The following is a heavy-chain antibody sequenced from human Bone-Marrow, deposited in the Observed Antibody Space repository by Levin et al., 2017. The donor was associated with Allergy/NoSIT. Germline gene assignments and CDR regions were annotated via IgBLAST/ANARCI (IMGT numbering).Heavy chain of an antibody. Sequence: AGGSLRLSCATSGFTLSSYELHWVRQTPGGGLEWIAYISEDGRTTHIADSVQPRFTISRDNAKNSLHLQMIYLRADDTAVYYCVREGYGRLQVAFDFWGLGTMVTVSS. D-gene: IGHD1-26*01. CDR2: ISEDGRTT. CDR3: VREGYGRLQVAFDF. J-gene: IGHJ3*01. V-gene: IGHV3-48*03. CDR1: GFTLSSYE.